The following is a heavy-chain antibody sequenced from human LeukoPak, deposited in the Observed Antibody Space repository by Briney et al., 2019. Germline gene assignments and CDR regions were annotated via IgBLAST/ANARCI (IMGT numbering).Heavy chain of an antibody. V-gene: IGHV4-59*11. Sequence: SETLSPTCTVSGGSISSHYGSWIRQPPGKGLEWIGYIYYSGSTNYNPSLKSRVTISVDTSKNQFSLKLGSVTAADTAVYYCARMRDWFDPWGQGTLVTVSS. CDR3: ARMRDWFDP. CDR1: GGSISSHY. J-gene: IGHJ5*02. CDR2: IYYSGST.